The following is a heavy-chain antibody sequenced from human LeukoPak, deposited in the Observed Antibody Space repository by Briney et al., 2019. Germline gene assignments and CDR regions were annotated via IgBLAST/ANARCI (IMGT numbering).Heavy chain of an antibody. V-gene: IGHV4-59*01. Sequence: SETLSLTCTVSGGSISSYYWSWIRRPPGKGLEWIGYIYYSGSTNYNPSLKSRVTISVDTSKNQFSLKLSSVTAADTAVYYCAGGRRDYFDYWGQGTLVTVSS. J-gene: IGHJ4*02. CDR3: AGGRRDYFDY. D-gene: IGHD2-15*01. CDR1: GGSISSYY. CDR2: IYYSGST.